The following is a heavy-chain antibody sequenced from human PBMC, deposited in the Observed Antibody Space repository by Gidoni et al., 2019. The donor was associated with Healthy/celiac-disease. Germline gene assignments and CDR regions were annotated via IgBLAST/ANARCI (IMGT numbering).Heavy chain of an antibody. CDR3: ARPRFEYSSLYYFDC. D-gene: IGHD6-6*01. J-gene: IGHJ4*02. Sequence: QVQLVESGGGVVQPGRSLSLSCAASGFTFSSYGMHWVRQAPGKGLEWVAVIWYDGSNKYYADSVKGRFTISRDNSKNTLYLQMNSLRAEDTAVYYCARPRFEYSSLYYFDCWGQGTLVTVSS. CDR2: IWYDGSNK. V-gene: IGHV3-33*01. CDR1: GFTFSSYG.